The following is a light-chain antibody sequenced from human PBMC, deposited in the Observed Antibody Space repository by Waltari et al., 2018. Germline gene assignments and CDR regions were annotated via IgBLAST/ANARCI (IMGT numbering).Light chain of an antibody. J-gene: IGLJ1*01. Sequence: QSALTQPPSASGSPGQSFTISCSGTTSDVGGNFNVSWYQHHPGRAPKVIIYNVYKRPSGVPDRFSGSKSGDAASLTVSGLQPEDEADYYCSLFVGTNQVVFGSGTKVTVL. CDR2: NVY. CDR3: SLFVGTNQVV. CDR1: TSDVGGNFN. V-gene: IGLV2-8*01.